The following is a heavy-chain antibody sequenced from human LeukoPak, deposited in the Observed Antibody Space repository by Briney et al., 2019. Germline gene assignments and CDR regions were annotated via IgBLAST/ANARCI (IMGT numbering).Heavy chain of an antibody. Sequence: GGSLRLSCAASGFTFSSYEMNWVRQAPGKGLEWVSYISSSGSTIYYADSVKGRFTISRDSAKNSLYLQMNSLRAEDTAVYYCARDLLWFGTYYYYGMDVWGQGTTVTVSS. D-gene: IGHD3-10*01. V-gene: IGHV3-48*03. CDR1: GFTFSSYE. CDR2: ISSSGSTI. CDR3: ARDLLWFGTYYYYGMDV. J-gene: IGHJ6*02.